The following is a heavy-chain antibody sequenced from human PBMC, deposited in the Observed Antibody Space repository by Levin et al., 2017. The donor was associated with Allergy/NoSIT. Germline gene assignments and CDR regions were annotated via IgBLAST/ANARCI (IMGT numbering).Heavy chain of an antibody. CDR1: GFTFSNYA. V-gene: IGHV3-30-3*01. Sequence: GGSLRLSCAASGFTFSNYAMHWVRQAPGKGLEWVGVISDDGSSEFYIDSVKGRFTISRDNSKNRLYLQMDSLRAEDTALYYCVREIEEEGTWGQGTLVIVSS. D-gene: IGHD1-1*01. CDR2: ISDDGSSE. CDR3: VREIEEEGT. J-gene: IGHJ4*02.